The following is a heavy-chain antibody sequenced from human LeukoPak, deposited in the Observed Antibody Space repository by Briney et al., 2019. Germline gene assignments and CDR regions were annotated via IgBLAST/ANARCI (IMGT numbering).Heavy chain of an antibody. CDR3: ARHLRGVAAPYYGMDV. Sequence: GEPLKISCKASVYSFTSYCIGWVRQMPGKGLEWMGIIYPGDADTRYSPSFQGHVTTSADKSLSTAYLQWSSLKASDAAMYYCARHLRGVAAPYYGMDVWGQGTTVTVSS. D-gene: IGHD2-15*01. J-gene: IGHJ6*02. V-gene: IGHV5-51*01. CDR2: IYPGDADT. CDR1: VYSFTSYC.